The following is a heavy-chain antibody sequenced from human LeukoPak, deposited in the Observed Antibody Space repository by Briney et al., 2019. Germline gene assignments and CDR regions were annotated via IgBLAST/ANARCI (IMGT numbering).Heavy chain of an antibody. Sequence: SETLSLTCTVSGGSMSSYYWSWIRQPPGKGLQWIGYIYYSGSTKYNPSLKSRVTISVDTSKNQFSLKLSSVTAADTAVYYCARGARAGYNLEPFDYWGQGTLVTVSS. CDR2: IYYSGST. V-gene: IGHV4-59*08. CDR1: GGSMSSYY. J-gene: IGHJ4*02. CDR3: ARGARAGYNLEPFDY. D-gene: IGHD5-24*01.